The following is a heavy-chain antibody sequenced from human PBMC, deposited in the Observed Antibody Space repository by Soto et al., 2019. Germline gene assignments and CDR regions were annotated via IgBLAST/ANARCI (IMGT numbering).Heavy chain of an antibody. CDR2: FIPAYRTL. Sequence: QVLLVQSGAEVKKPGSSVKISCKASGGSFGNSAINWMRQTPGQGLEWLGGFIPAYRTLNFAQKFKGRVTITADESTGTAFMTLSGLASNDTAVYYCATGVIWIGYFTVDSWGQGTRVTVSS. D-gene: IGHD3-3*01. CDR3: ATGVIWIGYFTVDS. V-gene: IGHV1-69*01. CDR1: GGSFGNSA. J-gene: IGHJ4*02.